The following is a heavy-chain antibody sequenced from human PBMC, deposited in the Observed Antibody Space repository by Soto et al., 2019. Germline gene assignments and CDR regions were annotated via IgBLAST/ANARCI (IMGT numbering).Heavy chain of an antibody. Sequence: PSETLSLTCTVSGGFVNSDTHSWSWIRQTPGKRLEWIGFIYSGGSTKNPSLRSRVTISVDTSKNQFSLKLMSVIVADTAVYHCARFVRSCSATTCSTRADVWGQGITVTVSS. V-gene: IGHV4-61*01. J-gene: IGHJ6*02. D-gene: IGHD2-2*01. CDR2: IYSGGST. CDR1: GGFVNSDTHS. CDR3: ARFVRSCSATTCSTRADV.